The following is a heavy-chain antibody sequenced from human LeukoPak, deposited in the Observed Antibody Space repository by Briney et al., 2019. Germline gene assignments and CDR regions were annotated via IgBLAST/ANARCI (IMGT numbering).Heavy chain of an antibody. CDR1: GFTFSSYG. V-gene: IGHV3-30*18. Sequence: PGRSLRPSCAASGFTFSSYGMHWVRQAPGKGLEWVAVISYDGSNKYYADSVKGRFTISRDNSKNTLYLQMNSLRAEDTAVYYCANRKYSSSIFDYWGQGPWSPSPQ. CDR2: ISYDGSNK. J-gene: IGHJ4*02. CDR3: ANRKYSSSIFDY. D-gene: IGHD6-6*01.